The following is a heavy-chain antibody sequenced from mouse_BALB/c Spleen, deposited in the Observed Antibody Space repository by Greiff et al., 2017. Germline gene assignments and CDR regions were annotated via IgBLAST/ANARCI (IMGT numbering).Heavy chain of an antibody. V-gene: IGHV1S127*01. CDR1: GYTFTSYW. CDR2: IDPSDSYT. D-gene: IGHD1-1*01. CDR3: TPITTVVADYAMDY. Sequence: VQLQQPGAELVKPGASVKMSCKASGYTFTSYWMHWVKQRPGQGLEWIGVIDPSDSYTSYNQKFTGKATLTVDTSSSTAYMQLSSLTSEDSAVYYYTPITTVVADYAMDYWGQGTSVTVSS. J-gene: IGHJ4*01.